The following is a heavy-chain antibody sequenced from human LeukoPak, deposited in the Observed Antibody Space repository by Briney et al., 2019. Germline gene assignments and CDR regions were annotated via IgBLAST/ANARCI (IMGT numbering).Heavy chain of an antibody. J-gene: IGHJ4*02. D-gene: IGHD1-26*01. CDR3: ARALPGGSGSYSKRAFDY. V-gene: IGHV3-21*01. Sequence: GGSLRLSCAASGFTFSSYSMNWVRQAPGKGLEWVSSISSSSSCIYYADSVKGRFTISRDNAKNSLYLQMNSLRAEDTAVYYCARALPGGSGSYSKRAFDYWGQGTLVTVSS. CDR1: GFTFSSYS. CDR2: ISSSSSCI.